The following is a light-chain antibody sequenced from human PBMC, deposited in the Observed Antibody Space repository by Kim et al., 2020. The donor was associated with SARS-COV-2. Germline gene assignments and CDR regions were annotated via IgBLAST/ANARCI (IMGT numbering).Light chain of an antibody. CDR3: QQYGSSLWT. CDR1: QSVSSSY. CDR2: GAS. J-gene: IGKJ1*01. V-gene: IGKV3-20*01. Sequence: PGERATLSCRASQSVSSSYLAWYQQKPGQAPRLLIYGASSRATGITDRFSGSGSGTDFTLTISRLEPEDFAVYYCQQYGSSLWTFGQGTRVNIK.